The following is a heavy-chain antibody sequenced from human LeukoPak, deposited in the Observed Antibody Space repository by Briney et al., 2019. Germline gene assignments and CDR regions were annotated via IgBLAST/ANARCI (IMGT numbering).Heavy chain of an antibody. CDR2: VTNSGNTT. D-gene: IGHD4/OR15-4a*01. CDR1: GFTFSDFA. Sequence: GGSLRLSCAASGFTFSDFAMSWVRQAPGKGLEWASGVTNSGNTTYYADSVKGRFTISKDNSKSTLHLQLNSLRAEDTAIYFCARHRNFGANFAIDYWGQGTLVTVSS. CDR3: ARHRNFGANFAIDY. V-gene: IGHV3-23*01. J-gene: IGHJ4*02.